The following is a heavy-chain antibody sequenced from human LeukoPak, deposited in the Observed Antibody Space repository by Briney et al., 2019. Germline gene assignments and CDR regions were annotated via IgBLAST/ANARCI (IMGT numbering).Heavy chain of an antibody. CDR3: ARKVVTMVRGVIPAFDY. D-gene: IGHD3-10*01. CDR1: GGSISSSSYY. Sequence: SETLSLTCTVSGGSISSSSYYWGWIRQPPGKGLEWIGSIYYSGSTYYNPSLKSRVTISVDTSKNQFSLKLSSVTAADTAVYYCARKVVTMVRGVIPAFDYWGQGTLVTVSS. V-gene: IGHV4-39*01. CDR2: IYYSGST. J-gene: IGHJ4*02.